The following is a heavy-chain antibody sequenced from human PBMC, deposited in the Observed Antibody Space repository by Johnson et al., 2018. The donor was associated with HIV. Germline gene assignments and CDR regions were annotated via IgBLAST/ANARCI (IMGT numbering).Heavy chain of an antibody. V-gene: IGHV3-66*01. CDR2: IYSGGTT. J-gene: IGHJ3*02. CDR1: GFTVSSNY. D-gene: IGHD6-19*01. Sequence: VQLVESGGGLVQPGGSLRLSCAASGFTVSSNYMTWVRQAPGKRLEWVSVIYSGGTTYNADSVKGRFTISRDNSKNSLHLQMNSLRAEDTAFYYCARDRRNRQWQRLDAFDIWGQGTMVIVSS. CDR3: ARDRRNRQWQRLDAFDI.